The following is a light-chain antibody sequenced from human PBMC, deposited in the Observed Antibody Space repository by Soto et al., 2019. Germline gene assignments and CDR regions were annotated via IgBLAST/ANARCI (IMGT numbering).Light chain of an antibody. CDR2: DAS. V-gene: IGKV3-11*01. CDR1: QSVSSY. J-gene: IGKJ5*01. Sequence: EIVLTQSPATLSLSPGERATLSCRASQSVSSYLAWYQQKPGQAPRLLIYDASNRATGIPARFSGSGSGTEFTLTISSLQSEDFAVYYCQQRSNWPRTFGQGTRLEIK. CDR3: QQRSNWPRT.